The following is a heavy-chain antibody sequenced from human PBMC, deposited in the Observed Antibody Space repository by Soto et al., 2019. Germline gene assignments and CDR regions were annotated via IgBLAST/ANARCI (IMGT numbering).Heavy chain of an antibody. CDR1: GFTFDYYW. Sequence: EVQLVESGGGLVQPGESLRLSCAASGFTFDYYWMHWVRQAPGKGLVWVSRVHSDGTTTTYADSVKGRFTISRDNARNGVSLQLSSLRVEHTAMYYCARGARGGFDLWGHGTVVTVCS. V-gene: IGHV3-74*01. J-gene: IGHJ3*01. D-gene: IGHD3-10*01. CDR2: VHSDGTTT. CDR3: ARGARGGFDL.